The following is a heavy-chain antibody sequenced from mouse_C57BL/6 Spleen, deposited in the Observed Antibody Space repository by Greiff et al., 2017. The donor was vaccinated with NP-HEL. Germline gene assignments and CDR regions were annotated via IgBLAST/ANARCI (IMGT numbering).Heavy chain of an antibody. Sequence: VQLQQSGPELVKPGASVKMSCKASGYTFTDYNMHWVKQSHGKSLEWIGYINPNNGGTSYNQKFKGKATLTVNKSSSTAYMELRSLTSEDSAVYYCAAITTVVARYFDYWGQGTTLTVSS. CDR1: GYTFTDYN. D-gene: IGHD1-1*01. V-gene: IGHV1-22*01. CDR2: INPNNGGT. J-gene: IGHJ2*01. CDR3: AAITTVVARYFDY.